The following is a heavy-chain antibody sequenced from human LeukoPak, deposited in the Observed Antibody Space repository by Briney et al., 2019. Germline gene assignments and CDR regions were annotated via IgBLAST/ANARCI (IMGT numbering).Heavy chain of an antibody. Sequence: PGGSLRLSCVASGFSFTTHAMGWVRQASGKGLEWVSHISGSGGSTKYSGSVKGRFTISRDNSKNTLYLQINSLGADDTAVYYCAKDQDPHSYGSGSYAPFDYWGQGTLVTVSS. CDR2: ISGSGGST. CDR1: GFSFTTHA. CDR3: AKDQDPHSYGSGSYAPFDY. D-gene: IGHD3-10*01. V-gene: IGHV3-23*01. J-gene: IGHJ4*02.